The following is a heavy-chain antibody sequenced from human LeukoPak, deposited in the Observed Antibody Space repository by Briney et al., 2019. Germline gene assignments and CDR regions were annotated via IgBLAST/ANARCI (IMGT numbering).Heavy chain of an antibody. Sequence: GGSLRLSCAASGFTFSSYAMHWVRQAPGKGLEWVAVISYDGSNKYYADSAKGRVTISRDNSKNTLYLQMNSLRAEDTAVYYCAKGGLLWFGELPSYYYYYYGMDVWGQGTTGTVSS. CDR2: ISYDGSNK. J-gene: IGHJ6*02. CDR3: AKGGLLWFGELPSYYYYYYGMDV. D-gene: IGHD3-10*01. CDR1: GFTFSSYA. V-gene: IGHV3-30*04.